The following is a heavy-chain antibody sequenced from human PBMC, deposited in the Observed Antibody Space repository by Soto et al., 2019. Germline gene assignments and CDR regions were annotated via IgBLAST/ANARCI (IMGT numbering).Heavy chain of an antibody. CDR1: GGSFSGYY. CDR3: ARGQATMARGVIASIYYYYGMDV. D-gene: IGHD3-10*01. J-gene: IGHJ6*02. CDR2: INHSGST. Sequence: SETLSLTCAVYGGSFSGYYWSWIRQPPGKGLEWIGEINHSGSTNYNPSLKSRVTISVDTSKNQFSLKLSSVTAADTAVYYCARGQATMARGVIASIYYYYGMDVWGQGTTVTSP. V-gene: IGHV4-34*01.